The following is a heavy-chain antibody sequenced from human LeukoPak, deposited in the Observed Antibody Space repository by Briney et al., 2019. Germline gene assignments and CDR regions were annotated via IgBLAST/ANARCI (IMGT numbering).Heavy chain of an antibody. CDR1: GYTFTSYS. CDR3: ARSARTSAFDI. V-gene: IGHV1-18*01. J-gene: IGHJ3*02. Sequence: GASVKVSCKASGYTFTSYSISWVRQAPGQGLERMGWISVYNGNTNYAQKRQGRVTMTTDTSTSTAYMELRSWRSDDTAVYYCARSARTSAFDIWGQGTMVTVSS. D-gene: IGHD6-6*01. CDR2: ISVYNGNT.